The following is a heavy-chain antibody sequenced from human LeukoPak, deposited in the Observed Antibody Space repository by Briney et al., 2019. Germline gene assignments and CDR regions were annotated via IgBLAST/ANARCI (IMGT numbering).Heavy chain of an antibody. CDR1: GFPFSSYW. D-gene: IGHD1-14*01. V-gene: IGHV3-74*01. J-gene: IGHJ4*02. CDR3: AGVRYCDY. CDR2: INFDGSST. Sequence: GGSLRLSCVASGFPFSSYWMTWVRQAPGKGLVWVSRINFDGSSTSYADSVKGRFTISRDNAKNTLYLQMNSLRAEDTAVYYCAGVRYCDYWGQGTLVTVSS.